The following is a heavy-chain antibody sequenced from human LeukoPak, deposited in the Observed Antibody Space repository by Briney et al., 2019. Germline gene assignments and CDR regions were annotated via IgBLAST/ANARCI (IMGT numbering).Heavy chain of an antibody. CDR1: GFTLSSYW. J-gene: IGHJ4*02. CDR2: INTDGSST. D-gene: IGHD3-10*01. V-gene: IGHV3-74*01. Sequence: PGGSLRLSCAASGFTLSSYWMHWVRQAPGKGLVWVSRINTDGSSTSYADSVKGRFTISRDNAKNTLYLQMNSLRAEDAAVYYCARDSPRRWGSSGSSYIPFDYWGQGTLVTVSS. CDR3: ARDSPRRWGSSGSSYIPFDY.